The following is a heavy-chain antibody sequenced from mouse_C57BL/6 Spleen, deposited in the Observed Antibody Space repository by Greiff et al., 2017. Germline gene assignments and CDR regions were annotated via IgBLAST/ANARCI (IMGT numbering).Heavy chain of an antibody. V-gene: IGHV5-16*01. CDR3: ARDQGYFDY. D-gene: IGHD3-2*02. CDR1: GFTFSDYY. J-gene: IGHJ2*01. CDR2: INYDGSST. Sequence: EVNVVESEGGLVQPGSSMKLSCTASGFTFSDYYMAWVRQVPEKGLEWVANINYDGSSTYYLDSLKSRFIISRDNAKNILYLQMSSLKSEDTATYYCARDQGYFDYWGQGTTLTVSS.